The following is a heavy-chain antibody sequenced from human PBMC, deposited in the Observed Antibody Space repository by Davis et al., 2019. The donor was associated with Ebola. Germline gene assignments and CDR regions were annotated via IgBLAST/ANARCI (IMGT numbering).Heavy chain of an antibody. CDR1: GYSFTSYW. D-gene: IGHD6-13*01. V-gene: IGHV5-51*01. J-gene: IGHJ6*02. CDR2: IYPGDSDT. Sequence: GESLKISCKGSGYSFTSYWIGWVRQMPGKGLEWIGIIYPGDSDTRYSPSFQGQVTISADKSISTAYLQWSSLKASDTAMYYCARRGIAGGYYYYGMDVWGQGTTVTVSS. CDR3: ARRGIAGGYYYYGMDV.